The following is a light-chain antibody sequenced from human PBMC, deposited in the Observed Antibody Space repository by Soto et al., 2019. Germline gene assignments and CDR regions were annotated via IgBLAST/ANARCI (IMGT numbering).Light chain of an antibody. Sequence: EIVLMQSPGTLSLSPGESATLFCRASQSMKRRYLAWYQQKPGQAPRVLIYAASIRATGIPDRFSGSGSGTVFTLTISSLQSDDFAVYYCQQYLDWPRTFGQGTKVDIK. CDR2: AAS. V-gene: IGKV3-20*01. J-gene: IGKJ1*01. CDR3: QQYLDWPRT. CDR1: QSMKRRY.